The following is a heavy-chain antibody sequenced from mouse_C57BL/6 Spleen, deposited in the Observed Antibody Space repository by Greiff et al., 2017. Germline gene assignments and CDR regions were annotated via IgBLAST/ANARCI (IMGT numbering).Heavy chain of an antibody. Sequence: ESGPELVKPGASVKISCKASGYAFSSSWMNWVKQRPGKGLEWIGRIYPGDGDTNYNGKFKGKATLTADKSSSTAYMQLSSLTSEDSAVYFCASPPMITTGAWFAYWGQGTLVTVSA. V-gene: IGHV1-82*01. D-gene: IGHD2-4*01. CDR3: ASPPMITTGAWFAY. J-gene: IGHJ3*01. CDR1: GYAFSSSW. CDR2: IYPGDGDT.